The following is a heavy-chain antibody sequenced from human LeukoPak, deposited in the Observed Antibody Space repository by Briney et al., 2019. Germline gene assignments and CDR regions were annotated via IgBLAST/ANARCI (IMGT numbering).Heavy chain of an antibody. V-gene: IGHV4-34*01. CDR2: INHSGST. CDR1: GGSFSGYY. D-gene: IGHD6-13*01. J-gene: IGHJ6*03. Sequence: SETLSLTCAVYGGSFSGYYWSWIRQPPGKGLEWIGEINHSGSTNYNPSLKSRVTISVDTSKNQFSLKLSSVTAADTAVYYCARARRGIAAAKIYYYYMDVWGKGTTVTISS. CDR3: ARARRGIAAAKIYYYYMDV.